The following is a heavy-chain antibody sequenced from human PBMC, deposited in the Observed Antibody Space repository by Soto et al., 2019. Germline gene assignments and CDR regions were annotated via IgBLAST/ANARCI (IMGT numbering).Heavy chain of an antibody. J-gene: IGHJ6*02. D-gene: IGHD2-21*02. CDR3: ARLYCGGDCYLSSYHYYGMDV. Sequence: SETLSLTCTVTGGSTSSYYWSWIRQPPGKGLEWIGYIYYSGSTNYNPSLKSRVTISVDTSKNQFSLKLSSVTAADTAVYYCARLYCGGDCYLSSYHYYGMDVWGQGTTVTVSS. CDR2: IYYSGST. V-gene: IGHV4-59*08. CDR1: GGSTSSYY.